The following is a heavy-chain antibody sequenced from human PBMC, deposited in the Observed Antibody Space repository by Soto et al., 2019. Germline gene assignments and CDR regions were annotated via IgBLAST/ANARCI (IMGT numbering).Heavy chain of an antibody. CDR3: ARDRIPTGMDV. V-gene: IGHV3-66*01. J-gene: IGHJ6*02. CDR2: IYSGGST. Sequence: EVQLVESGGGLVQPGGSLRLSCAASGFTVSSDYMSWVRQAPGKGLEWVSVIYSGGSTYYADSVKGRFTISRDNSKNTMYLQMNGLRAEDTAVYYCARDRIPTGMDVWGQGTMVTVCS. CDR1: GFTVSSDY.